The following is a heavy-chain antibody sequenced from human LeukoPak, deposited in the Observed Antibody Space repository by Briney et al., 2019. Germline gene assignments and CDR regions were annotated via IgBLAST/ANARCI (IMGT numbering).Heavy chain of an antibody. D-gene: IGHD2-21*02. CDR2: ISSSGITI. CDR3: ATDLRFVVVTAIPDY. V-gene: IGHV3-48*03. Sequence: GGSLRLSCAASGFTFSNFEMNWVRQAPGKGLEWVSYISSSGITIYYSDSVKGRFTFSRDNAKNSLYLQMNSLRAEDTAIYYCATDLRFVVVTAIPDYWGQGTLVTVSS. CDR1: GFTFSNFE. J-gene: IGHJ4*02.